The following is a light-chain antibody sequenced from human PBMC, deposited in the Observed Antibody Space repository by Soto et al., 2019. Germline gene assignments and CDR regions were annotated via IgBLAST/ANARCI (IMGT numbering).Light chain of an antibody. CDR2: GAS. CDR3: QQYGSSPRT. V-gene: IGKV3-20*01. CDR1: QSVDSSF. Sequence: DIVLTQSPGNMSLSPGERATLSCRASQSVDSSFLAWYQQKPGQAPRLLIYGASTRASGIPDRFSGSGSGTDFTLTISRLEPEDCAMYYCQQYGSSPRTFGQGTKVEIK. J-gene: IGKJ1*01.